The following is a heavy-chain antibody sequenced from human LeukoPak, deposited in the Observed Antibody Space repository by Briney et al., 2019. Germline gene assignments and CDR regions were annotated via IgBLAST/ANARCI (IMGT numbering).Heavy chain of an antibody. Sequence: SETPSLTCTVSGGSISSSSYYWGWIRQPPGKGLEWIGSIYYSGSTYYNPSLKSRVTISVDTSKNQFSLKLSSVTAADTAVYYCASVYGDYDYWGQGTLVTVSS. CDR1: GGSISSSSYY. V-gene: IGHV4-39*07. CDR2: IYYSGST. J-gene: IGHJ4*02. D-gene: IGHD4-17*01. CDR3: ASVYGDYDY.